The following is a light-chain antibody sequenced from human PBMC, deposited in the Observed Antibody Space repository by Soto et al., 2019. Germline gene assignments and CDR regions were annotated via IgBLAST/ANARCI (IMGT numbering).Light chain of an antibody. CDR3: QQYGSSPFN. Sequence: VLTQSPGTLSLSPGERATLSCRASQSVTNNLLAWYYQRPGQTPRLLIFGAFSRAPGIPDRFSGSGSGTDFTLTISRLEPEDFAVYYCQQYGSSPFNFGQGTKLEIK. V-gene: IGKV3-20*01. J-gene: IGKJ2*01. CDR2: GAF. CDR1: QSVTNNL.